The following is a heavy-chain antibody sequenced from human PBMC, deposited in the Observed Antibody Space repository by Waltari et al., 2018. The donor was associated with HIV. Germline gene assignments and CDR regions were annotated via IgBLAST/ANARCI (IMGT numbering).Heavy chain of an antibody. V-gene: IGHV3-23*01. CDR1: GFTFIRYA. Sequence: EVQLLESGGGLVQPGGSLRLSCAASGFTFIRYAMTWVRQAPGRGGGWVSEVTGSGGTSYLAHAVKGRCTLSTDRSKNTLYLHMSSLKAEDTAVYYCARALWDISGLHYFDSWGQGTLVTVSS. J-gene: IGHJ4*02. D-gene: IGHD6-19*01. CDR3: ARALWDISGLHYFDS. CDR2: VTGSGGTS.